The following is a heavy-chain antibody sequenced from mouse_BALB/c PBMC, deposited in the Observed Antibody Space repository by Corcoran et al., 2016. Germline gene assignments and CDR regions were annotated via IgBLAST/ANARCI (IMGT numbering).Heavy chain of an antibody. CDR3: ASGTLYGSSSYAMDY. CDR1: GYSFTGYY. D-gene: IGHD1-1*01. CDR2: INPYNGAT. Sequence: EVQLQQSGPELVKPGASVKISCKASGYSFTGYYMHWVKQSHVKSLEWIGRINPYNGATSYNQNFKDKASLTVDKSSSTAYMELHSLTSEDSAVYCCASGTLYGSSSYAMDYWGQGTSVTVSS. J-gene: IGHJ4*01. V-gene: IGHV1-26*01.